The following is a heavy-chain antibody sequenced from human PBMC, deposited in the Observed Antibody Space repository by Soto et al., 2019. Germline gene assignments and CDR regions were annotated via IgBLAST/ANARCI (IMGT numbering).Heavy chain of an antibody. CDR2: MNPNSGNT. V-gene: IGHV1-8*01. CDR1: GYTFTSYD. J-gene: IGHJ5*02. Sequence: QVQLVQSGAEVKKPGASVKVSCKASGYTFTSYDINWVRQATGQGLEWMGWMNPNSGNTGYAQKFQGRVTMTRNTSMSTAYMELSSLRSEDTAVYYRARERSDSTGWLDPWGQGNLVTVSS. D-gene: IGHD3-22*01. CDR3: ARERSDSTGWLDP.